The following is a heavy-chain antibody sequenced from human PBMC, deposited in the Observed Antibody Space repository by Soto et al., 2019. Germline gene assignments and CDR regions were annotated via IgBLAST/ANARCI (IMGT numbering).Heavy chain of an antibody. D-gene: IGHD3-3*01. Sequence: EVHLLESGGGLVHPGGSLRLSCAASGFTFSSYAMTWVRQAPGKGLEWVSAIGTSGDSAKYADSVKGRFTVSRDNSRNTLYLQMNSLRVDDTAVYYCAKDWSAAHWGQGTLVTVSS. J-gene: IGHJ4*02. CDR1: GFTFSSYA. CDR2: IGTSGDSA. CDR3: AKDWSAAH. V-gene: IGHV3-23*01.